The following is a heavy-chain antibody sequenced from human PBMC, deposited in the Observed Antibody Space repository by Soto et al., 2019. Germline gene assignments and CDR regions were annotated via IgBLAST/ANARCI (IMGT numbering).Heavy chain of an antibody. CDR3: ARPVVPTPLYYYYYYMDV. CDR2: ISSSSSYI. Sequence: GGSLRLSCAASGFTFSSYSMNWVRQAPGKGLEWVSSISSSSSYIYYADSVKGRFTISRDNAKNSLYLQMNSLRAEDTAVYYCARPVVPTPLYYYYYYMDVWGKGTTVTVSS. D-gene: IGHD2-2*01. J-gene: IGHJ6*03. CDR1: GFTFSSYS. V-gene: IGHV3-21*01.